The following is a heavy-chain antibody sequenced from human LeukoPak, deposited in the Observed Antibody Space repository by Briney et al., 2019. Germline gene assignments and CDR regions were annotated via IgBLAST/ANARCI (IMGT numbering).Heavy chain of an antibody. D-gene: IGHD6-6*01. Sequence: PSETLSLTCAVYGGSFSGYYWSWIRQPPGKGLEWIGEINHSGSTNYNPSLKSRVTISVDTSKNQFSLKLSSVTAADTAVYYCAREGRIAARPYYYYYMDVWGKGTTVTVSS. J-gene: IGHJ6*03. CDR1: GGSFSGYY. CDR3: AREGRIAARPYYYYYMDV. V-gene: IGHV4-34*01. CDR2: INHSGST.